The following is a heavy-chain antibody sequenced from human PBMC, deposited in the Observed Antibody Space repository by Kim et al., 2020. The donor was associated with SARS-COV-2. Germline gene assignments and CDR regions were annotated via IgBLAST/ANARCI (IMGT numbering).Heavy chain of an antibody. J-gene: IGHJ4*02. CDR1: GYTFTSYG. CDR2: ISAYNGNT. V-gene: IGHV1-18*04. Sequence: ASVKVSCKASGYTFTSYGISWVRQAPGQGLEWMGWISAYNGNTNYAQKLQGRVTMTTDTSTSTAYMELRSLRSDYTAVYYCARDANRMTTVTQRGVRPGAYWGQGTLVTVSS. D-gene: IGHD4-17*01. CDR3: ARDANRMTTVTQRGVRPGAY.